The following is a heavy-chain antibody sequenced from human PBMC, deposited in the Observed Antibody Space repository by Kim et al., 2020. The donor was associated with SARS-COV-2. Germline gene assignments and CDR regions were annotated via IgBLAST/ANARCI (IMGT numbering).Heavy chain of an antibody. Sequence: NHTPPIKSRVTISVDTSKNQFSLKLSSVTAADTAVYYCARGLWFGELLSWGQGTLVTVSS. J-gene: IGHJ5*02. CDR3: ARGLWFGELLS. V-gene: IGHV4-59*09. D-gene: IGHD3-10*01.